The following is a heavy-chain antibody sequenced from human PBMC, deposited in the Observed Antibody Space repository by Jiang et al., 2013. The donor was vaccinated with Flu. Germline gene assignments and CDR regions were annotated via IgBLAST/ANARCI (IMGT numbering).Heavy chain of an antibody. J-gene: IGHJ3*02. Sequence: GAEVKKPGASVKVSCKASGYTFTSYGISWVRQAPGQGLEWMGWISAYNGNTNYAQKLQGRVTMTTDTSTSTAYMELRSLRSDDTAVYYCARDAYGSGSYIAVSAFDIWGQGTMVTVSS. CDR3: ARDAYGSGSYIAVSAFDI. V-gene: IGHV1-18*01. D-gene: IGHD3-10*01. CDR2: ISAYNGNT. CDR1: GYTFTSYG.